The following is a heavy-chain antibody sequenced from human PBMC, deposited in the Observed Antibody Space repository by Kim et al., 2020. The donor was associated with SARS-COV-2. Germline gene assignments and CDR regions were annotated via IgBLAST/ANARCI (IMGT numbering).Heavy chain of an antibody. CDR2: INPSGGST. CDR3: ARGFYGDYAYYYAMDV. CDR1: GYTFTSYY. D-gene: IGHD4-17*01. Sequence: ASVKVSCKGSGYTFTSYYMHWVRQAPGQGLEWLGKINPSGGSTNYAQKFQGRVTMTRDTSTSTVYMELSSLRSEDTAVYYCARGFYGDYAYYYAMDVWGQGTTVTVSS. V-gene: IGHV1-46*01. J-gene: IGHJ6*02.